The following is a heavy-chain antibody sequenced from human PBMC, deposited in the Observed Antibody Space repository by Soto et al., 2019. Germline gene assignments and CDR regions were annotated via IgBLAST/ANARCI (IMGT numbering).Heavy chain of an antibody. CDR3: AREITIFGNRYYYYYGMDV. Sequence: SQTLSLTCAISGDSVSSNSAAWNWISQSPSRGLEWLGRTYYRSKWYNGYAVSVKSRITINPDTSKNQFSLQLNSVTPEDTAVYYCAREITIFGNRYYYYYGMDVWGQGTTVTVSS. CDR1: GDSVSSNSAA. V-gene: IGHV6-1*01. CDR2: TYYRSKWYN. D-gene: IGHD3-3*01. J-gene: IGHJ6*02.